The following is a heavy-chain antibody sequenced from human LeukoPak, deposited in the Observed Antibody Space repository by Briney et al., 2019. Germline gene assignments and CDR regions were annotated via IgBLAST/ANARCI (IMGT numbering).Heavy chain of an antibody. CDR2: IRQDGSER. Sequence: GGSLRLSCTGSGFTFSIFWMSWVRQAPGKGLEWVANIRQDGSERYYMDSVKGRFTISRDNAKISLYLQMNSLRAEDTAVYYCARDSGVRDFDCWGQGTLVTVSS. CDR1: GFTFSIFW. CDR3: ARDSGVRDFDC. J-gene: IGHJ4*02. D-gene: IGHD3-3*01. V-gene: IGHV3-7*04.